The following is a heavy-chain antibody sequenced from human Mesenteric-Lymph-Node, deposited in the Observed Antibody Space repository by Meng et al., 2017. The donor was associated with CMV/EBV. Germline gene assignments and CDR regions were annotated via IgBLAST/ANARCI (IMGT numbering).Heavy chain of an antibody. D-gene: IGHD1-26*01. CDR1: GFTFNNYA. Sequence: GESLKISCAASGFTFNNYAMHWVRQAPGKGLEWVAFIRFDATNKYYGDSVRGRFTISRDNSRNTLYLQMNSLRAEDTAVYYCAKDRSPIVGASCSAWGQGTLVTVSS. CDR3: AKDRSPIVGASCSA. CDR2: IRFDATNK. J-gene: IGHJ4*02. V-gene: IGHV3-30*02.